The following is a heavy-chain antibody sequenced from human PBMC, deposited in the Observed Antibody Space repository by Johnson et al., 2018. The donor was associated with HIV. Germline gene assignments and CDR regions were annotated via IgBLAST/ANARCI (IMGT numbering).Heavy chain of an antibody. V-gene: IGHV3-30*04. CDR1: GFTFSSYA. D-gene: IGHD3-16*01. CDR3: ARGRGALDI. Sequence: VQLVESGGGLVKPGGSLRLSCAASGFTFSSYAMHWVRQAPGKGLEWVAVISYDGSNKYYADSVKGRFTISRDNSKNSLYLQMNSLRAEDTAMYYCARGRGALDIWGQGTMVTVSS. CDR2: ISYDGSNK. J-gene: IGHJ3*02.